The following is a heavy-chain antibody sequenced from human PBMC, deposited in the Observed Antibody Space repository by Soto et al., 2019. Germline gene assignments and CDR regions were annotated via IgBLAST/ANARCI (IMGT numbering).Heavy chain of an antibody. V-gene: IGHV4-59*08. Sequence: SETLSLTCTVSGGSISSYYWSWVRQPPGRGLEWIGFIYNSGSTNYNPSLKSRVTISVDTSKNQFSLKLSSVTAADTAVYYCARLRTDIAKVYFDYWGQGTLVTVSS. CDR1: GGSISSYY. J-gene: IGHJ4*02. D-gene: IGHD5-18*01. CDR3: ARLRTDIAKVYFDY. CDR2: IYNSGST.